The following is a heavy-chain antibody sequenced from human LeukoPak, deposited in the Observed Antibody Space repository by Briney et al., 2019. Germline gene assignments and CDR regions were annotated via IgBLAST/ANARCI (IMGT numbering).Heavy chain of an antibody. D-gene: IGHD3-16*01. V-gene: IGHV3-21*01. CDR3: ARARGEWRYYYYGMDV. J-gene: IGHJ6*02. Sequence: GGSLRLSCAASGFTSSSYSMNWVRQAPGKGLEWVSSISSSSSYIYYADSVKGRFTISRDNAKNSLYLQMNSLRAEDTAVYYCARARGEWRYYYYGMDVWGQGTTVTVSS. CDR1: GFTSSSYS. CDR2: ISSSSSYI.